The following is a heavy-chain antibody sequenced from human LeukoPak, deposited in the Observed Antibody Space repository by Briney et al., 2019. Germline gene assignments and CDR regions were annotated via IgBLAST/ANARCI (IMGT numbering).Heavy chain of an antibody. D-gene: IGHD2-15*01. Sequence: GGSLRLSCAGSGFTFPTYGMHWVRQAQGKGLEWVSAISGSGGSTYYADSVKGRFTISRDNSKNTLYLQMNFLRAEDTAVYYCAKGRGILSPDYWGQGTLVTVSS. CDR2: ISGSGGST. V-gene: IGHV3-23*01. J-gene: IGHJ4*02. CDR3: AKGRGILSPDY. CDR1: GFTFPTYG.